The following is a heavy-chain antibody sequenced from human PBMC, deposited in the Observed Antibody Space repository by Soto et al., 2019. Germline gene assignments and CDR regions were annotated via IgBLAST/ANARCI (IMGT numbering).Heavy chain of an antibody. CDR2: INGSGGSA. Sequence: GGSLRLSCVVSGFTFSNYAMSWVRQAPGKGLEWVSEINGSGGSAYYADSVEGRFTISRDNSKSTLYLQMNSLRAEDTAVYYCASDYYGMDVWGQGTTVTVSS. CDR3: ASDYYGMDV. CDR1: GFTFSNYA. V-gene: IGHV3-23*01. J-gene: IGHJ6*02.